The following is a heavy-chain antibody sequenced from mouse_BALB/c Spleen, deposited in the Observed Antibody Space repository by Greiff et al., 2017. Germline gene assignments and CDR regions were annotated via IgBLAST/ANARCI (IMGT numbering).Heavy chain of an antibody. D-gene: IGHD2-1*01. Sequence: EVHLVESGGGLVLPGGSRKLSCAASGFTFSSFGMHWVRQAPEKGLEWVAYISSGSSTIYYADTVKGRFTISRDNPKNTLFLQMTSLRSEDTAMYYCARSDGNYVGAMDYWGQGTSVTVSS. CDR2: ISSGSSTI. V-gene: IGHV5-17*02. CDR3: ARSDGNYVGAMDY. CDR1: GFTFSSFG. J-gene: IGHJ4*01.